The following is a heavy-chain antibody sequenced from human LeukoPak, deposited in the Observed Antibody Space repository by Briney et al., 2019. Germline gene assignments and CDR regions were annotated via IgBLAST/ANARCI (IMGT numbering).Heavy chain of an antibody. D-gene: IGHD3-10*01. V-gene: IGHV5-51*01. CDR3: ARQDDGSGSYYNLDY. Sequence: GESLKISCKGSGYRFTSYWIGWVRQMPGEGVELMGIIYPGDSDTRYSPSFQGQVTISADKSISTAYLQWSSLKASDTAMYYCARQDDGSGSYYNLDYWGQGTLVAVSS. CDR2: IYPGDSDT. J-gene: IGHJ4*02. CDR1: GYRFTSYW.